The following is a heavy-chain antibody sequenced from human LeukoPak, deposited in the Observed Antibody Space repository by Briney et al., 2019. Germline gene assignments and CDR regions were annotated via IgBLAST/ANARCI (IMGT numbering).Heavy chain of an antibody. D-gene: IGHD6-19*01. CDR2: ISYDGSNT. Sequence: GGSLPLSCAASGFTFSSFAMHWVRPAPGKGLEWVAVISYDGSNTYYADSVKGRLTISRDNSKNTLYLQMNSLRAKDTAVYYCARDSDFAVAGTTPFDYWGQGTLVTVSS. CDR1: GFTFSSFA. CDR3: ARDSDFAVAGTTPFDY. V-gene: IGHV3-30*04. J-gene: IGHJ4*02.